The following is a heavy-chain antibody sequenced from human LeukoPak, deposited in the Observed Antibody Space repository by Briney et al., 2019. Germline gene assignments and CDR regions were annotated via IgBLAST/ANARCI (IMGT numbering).Heavy chain of an antibody. CDR2: IYPGDSDT. D-gene: IGHD5-12*01. V-gene: IGHV5-51*01. Sequence: GESLKISCKGSGYSFTSYWIGWVRQMPGKGLEWMGIIYPGDSDTRSSPSFQGQVTIYADKSISTAYLQWSSLKASDTAMYYCARQVVATIHSYYYYYYMDVWGKGTTVTVSS. CDR3: ARQVVATIHSYYYYYYMDV. J-gene: IGHJ6*03. CDR1: GYSFTSYW.